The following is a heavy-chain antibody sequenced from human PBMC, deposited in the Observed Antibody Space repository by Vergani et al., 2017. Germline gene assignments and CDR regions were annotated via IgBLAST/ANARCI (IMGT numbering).Heavy chain of an antibody. D-gene: IGHD6-13*01. J-gene: IGHJ4*02. CDR1: GGSISSGSYY. CDR3: ARSGYSSSWYSG. V-gene: IGHV4-61*02. CDR2: IYTSGST. Sequence: QVQLQESGPGLVKPSQTLSLTCTVSGGSISSGSYYWSWIRQPAGKGLEWIGRIYTSGSTNYNPSLKSRVTISVDTSKNQFSLKLSSVTAADTAVYYCARSGYSSSWYSGWGQGTLVTVSS.